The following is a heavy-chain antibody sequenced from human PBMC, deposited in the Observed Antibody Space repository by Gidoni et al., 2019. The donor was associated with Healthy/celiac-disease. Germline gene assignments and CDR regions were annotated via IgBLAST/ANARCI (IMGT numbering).Heavy chain of an antibody. D-gene: IGHD6-6*01. J-gene: IGHJ5*02. CDR2: IYYSGST. CDR3: AREKYSSSSRGNWFDP. CDR1: GGSISSYY. V-gene: IGHV4-59*01. Sequence: QVQLQESGPGLVKPSETLSLTCTVSGGSISSYYWSWIRQPPGKGLEWIGYIYYSGSTNYNPSLKSRVTISVDTSKNQFSLKLSSVTAADTAVYYCAREKYSSSSRGNWFDPWGQGTLVTVSS.